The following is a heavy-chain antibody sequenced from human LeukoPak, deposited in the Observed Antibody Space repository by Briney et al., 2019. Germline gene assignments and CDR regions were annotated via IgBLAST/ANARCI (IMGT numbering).Heavy chain of an antibody. CDR3: ARRYCSGGRCYHFDD. Sequence: GGSLRLSCAASGFTFDDYGMSWVRQAPGKGLEWLSYISSSGSTIYYADSVKGRFTISRDNAKNSLYLQMTSLRVEDTAVYYCARRYCSGGRCYHFDDWGQGTLVTVSS. D-gene: IGHD2-15*01. CDR2: ISSSGSTI. J-gene: IGHJ4*02. V-gene: IGHV3-48*03. CDR1: GFTFDDYG.